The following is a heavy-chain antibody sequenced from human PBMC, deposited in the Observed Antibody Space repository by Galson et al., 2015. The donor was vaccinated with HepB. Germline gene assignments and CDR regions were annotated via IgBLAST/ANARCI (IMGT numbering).Heavy chain of an antibody. Sequence: SVKVSCKASGYTFTGYYMHWVRQAPGQELEWMGWINPNSGGTNYAQKFQGWVTMTRDTSISTAYMELSRLRSDDTAVYCCASGFGEAGYYYGMDVWGQGTTVTVSS. CDR1: GYTFTGYY. D-gene: IGHD3-16*01. V-gene: IGHV1-2*04. CDR2: INPNSGGT. J-gene: IGHJ6*02. CDR3: ASGFGEAGYYYGMDV.